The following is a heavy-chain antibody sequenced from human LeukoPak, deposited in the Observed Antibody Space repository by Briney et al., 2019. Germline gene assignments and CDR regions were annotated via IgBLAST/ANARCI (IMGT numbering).Heavy chain of an antibody. CDR3: ATQLRFLEWLIHFDY. CDR1: GGSISSGGYY. J-gene: IGHJ4*02. D-gene: IGHD3-3*01. Sequence: SQTLSLTCTVSGGSISSGGYYWSWIRQHPGKGLEWIGYIYYSGSTYYNPSLKSRVTISVDTSKNQFSLKLSSVTAADTAVYYCATQLRFLEWLIHFDYWGQGTLVTVSS. V-gene: IGHV4-31*03. CDR2: IYYSGST.